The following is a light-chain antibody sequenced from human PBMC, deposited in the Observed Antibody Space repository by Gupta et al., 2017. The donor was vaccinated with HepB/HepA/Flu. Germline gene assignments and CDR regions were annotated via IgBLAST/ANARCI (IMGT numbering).Light chain of an antibody. CDR1: SSDVGAYNY. CDR2: DAS. Sequence: QSALSQPPSVSWPPVPSITISCTGTSSDVGAYNYVSWYQQHPDKAPKLIIFDASNRPSGVSNRFSGSKSGNTASLTISGLQAEDEADYYCSSQTSTDTVVFGGGTKLTVL. CDR3: SSQTSTDTVV. V-gene: IGLV2-14*03. J-gene: IGLJ2*01.